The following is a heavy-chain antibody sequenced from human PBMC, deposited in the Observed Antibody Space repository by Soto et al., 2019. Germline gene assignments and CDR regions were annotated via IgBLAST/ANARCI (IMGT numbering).Heavy chain of an antibody. Sequence: VDPGGSLRLSCAASGFTFSSYAMSWVRQAPAKGLEWVSAISGSGGSTYYADSVKGRFTISRDNSKNTLYLQMNSLRAEDTAVYYCAKAAGVVAAAGPRFDYWGQGTLVTVS. J-gene: IGHJ4*02. CDR2: ISGSGGST. V-gene: IGHV3-23*01. CDR1: GFTFSSYA. CDR3: AKAAGVVAAAGPRFDY. D-gene: IGHD6-13*01.